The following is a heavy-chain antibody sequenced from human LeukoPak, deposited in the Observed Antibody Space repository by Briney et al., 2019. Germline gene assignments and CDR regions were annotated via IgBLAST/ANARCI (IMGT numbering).Heavy chain of an antibody. CDR1: GYTFTGYY. J-gene: IGHJ4*02. CDR3: ARDCTNGVCYTDDY. CDR2: INPNSGGT. Sequence: ASVTVSCKASGYTFTGYYMHWVRQAPGQGLEWMGWINPNSGGTNYAQKFQGRVTMTRDTSISTAYMELSRLRSDDTAVYYCARDCTNGVCYTDDYWGQGTLVTVSS. V-gene: IGHV1-2*02. D-gene: IGHD2-8*01.